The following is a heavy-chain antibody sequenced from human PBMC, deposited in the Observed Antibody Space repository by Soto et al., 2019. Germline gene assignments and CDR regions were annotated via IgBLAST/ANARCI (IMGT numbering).Heavy chain of an antibody. CDR1: GGSISSYY. CDR2: IYYSGST. Sequence: QVQLQESGPGLVKPSETLSLTCTVSGGSISSYYWSWIRQPPGKGLEWIGYIYYSGSTNYHPSLKSRVTISVDTSKNQFSLKLSSVTAADTAVYYCARDRPTSAFDIWGQGTMVTVSS. V-gene: IGHV4-59*01. CDR3: ARDRPTSAFDI. J-gene: IGHJ3*02.